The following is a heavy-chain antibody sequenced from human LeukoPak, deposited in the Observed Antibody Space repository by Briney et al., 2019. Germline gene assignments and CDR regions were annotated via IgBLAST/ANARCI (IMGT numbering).Heavy chain of an antibody. D-gene: IGHD6-19*01. Sequence: SQTLSLTCTVSGGSISSGSYYWSWIRQPAGKGLEWIGRIYTSGSTNYNPSLRSRVTISVDTSTNQSSLKLSSVTAADTAVYYCARLEYSSGWYPGYGAFDIWGQGTMVTVSS. CDR3: ARLEYSSGWYPGYGAFDI. CDR1: GGSISSGSYY. CDR2: IYTSGST. J-gene: IGHJ3*02. V-gene: IGHV4-61*02.